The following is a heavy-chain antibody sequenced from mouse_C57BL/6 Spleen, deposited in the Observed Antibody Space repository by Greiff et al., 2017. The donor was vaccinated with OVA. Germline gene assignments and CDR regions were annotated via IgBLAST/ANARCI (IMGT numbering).Heavy chain of an antibody. CDR3: ASNDYDGGWFDV. J-gene: IGHJ1*03. CDR2: IYPGSGST. CDR1: GYTFTSYW. D-gene: IGHD2-4*01. Sequence: VKLRQPGAELVKPGASVKMSCKASGYTFTSYWITWVKQRPGQGLEWIGDIYPGSGSTNYNEKFKSKATLTVDTSSSTAYMQLSSLTSEDSAVYYCASNDYDGGWFDVWGTGTTVTVSS. V-gene: IGHV1-55*01.